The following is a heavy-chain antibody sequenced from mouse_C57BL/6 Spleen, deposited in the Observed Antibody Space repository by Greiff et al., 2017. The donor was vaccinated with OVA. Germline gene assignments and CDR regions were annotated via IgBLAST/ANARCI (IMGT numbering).Heavy chain of an antibody. CDR3: TRWGYGNDPYYFDY. V-gene: IGHV1-15*01. J-gene: IGHJ2*01. Sequence: VQLQQSGAELVRPGASVTLSCKASGYTFTDYEMHWVKQTPVHGLEWIGAIDPETGGTASNQKFKGKAILTAAKSSSTAYMELRSLTSEDAAVYYCTRWGYGNDPYYFDYWGQGTTLTVSA. CDR2: IDPETGGT. D-gene: IGHD2-2*01. CDR1: GYTFTDYE.